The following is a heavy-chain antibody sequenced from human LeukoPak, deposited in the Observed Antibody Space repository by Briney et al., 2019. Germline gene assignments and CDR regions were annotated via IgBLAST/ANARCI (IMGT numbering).Heavy chain of an antibody. CDR2: ISRSGGTT. D-gene: IGHD2-15*01. Sequence: GGSLRLPCAASGFTFSSYDMTWVRQTPGKGLEWVSLISRSGGTTYYADSVKGRFTISRDNSKNTLYLQMNSLRAEDTAEYYCAKRGGTESFYYYYMDVWGKGTTVTVSS. J-gene: IGHJ6*03. CDR3: AKRGGTESFYYYYMDV. CDR1: GFTFSSYD. V-gene: IGHV3-23*01.